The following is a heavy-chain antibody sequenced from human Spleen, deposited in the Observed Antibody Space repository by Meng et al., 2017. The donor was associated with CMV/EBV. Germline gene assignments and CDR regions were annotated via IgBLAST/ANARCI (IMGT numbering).Heavy chain of an antibody. V-gene: IGHV1-8*03. D-gene: IGHD2-2*01. CDR1: GYTFTSYD. CDR2: MNPNSGNT. J-gene: IGHJ6*02. CDR3: ARDRYCSGTSCYPNYYYGMDV. Sequence: ASVKVSCKASGYTFTSYDINWVRQATGQGLEWMGWMNPNSGNTGYVQKFQGRVTITRNTSISTAYMELSSLRSEDTAVYYCARDRYCSGTSCYPNYYYGMDVWGQGTTVTVSS.